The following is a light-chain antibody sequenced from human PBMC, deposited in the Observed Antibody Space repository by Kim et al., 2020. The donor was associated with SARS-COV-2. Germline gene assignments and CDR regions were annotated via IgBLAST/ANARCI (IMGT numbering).Light chain of an antibody. Sequence: ASVGDRVTITCRASQDIGNHLVWFQQKPGKAPKSLIYAVSSLQSGVPSRFSGSRFGTDFTLTISSLQPEDLGTYYCQHYNGYPWTFGQGTKVDIK. CDR3: QHYNGYPWT. CDR1: QDIGNH. J-gene: IGKJ1*01. CDR2: AVS. V-gene: IGKV1-16*01.